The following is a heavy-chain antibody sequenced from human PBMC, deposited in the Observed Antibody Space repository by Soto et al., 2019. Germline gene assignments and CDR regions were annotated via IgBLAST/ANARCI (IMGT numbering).Heavy chain of an antibody. V-gene: IGHV4-59*01. Sequence: SETLSLTCTVSGGSINSYYWIWIRQPPGKGLEWIGYIYYSGSTNYNPSLKSRVTISVDTSKNQFSLKISSVTAADTAVYYCAKVNDFWTGYYSTNWFEPWGQGTLVTVSS. CDR2: IYYSGST. CDR1: GGSINSYY. D-gene: IGHD3-3*01. CDR3: AKVNDFWTGYYSTNWFEP. J-gene: IGHJ5*02.